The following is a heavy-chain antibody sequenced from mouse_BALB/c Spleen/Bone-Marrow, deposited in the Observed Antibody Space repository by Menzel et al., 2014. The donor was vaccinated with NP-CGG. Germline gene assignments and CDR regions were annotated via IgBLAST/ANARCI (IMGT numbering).Heavy chain of an antibody. V-gene: IGHV14-3*02. D-gene: IGHD1-1*01. J-gene: IGHJ2*01. Sequence: EVQLQQSGAELVKPGASVKLSCTASGFNIKDTYMHWVKQRPEQGLERIGRIDPANGNTKYDPNFQGKATITADTPSNTAFLQRSSLASEDTAVYCCARYYYGSSYFDYWGQGTTLTVSS. CDR1: GFNIKDTY. CDR2: IDPANGNT. CDR3: ARYYYGSSYFDY.